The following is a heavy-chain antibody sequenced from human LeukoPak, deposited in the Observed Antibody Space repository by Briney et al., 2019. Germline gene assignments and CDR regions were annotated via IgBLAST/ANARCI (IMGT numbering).Heavy chain of an antibody. CDR3: ASRLALYNWNSLDY. V-gene: IGHV1-69*02. D-gene: IGHD1-7*01. Sequence: SVKVSCKAPGGTFSSYTISWVRQAPGQGLEWMGRIIPILGIANYAQKFQGRVTITADKSTSTAYMELSSLRSEDTAVYYCASRLALYNWNSLDYWGQGTLVTVSS. CDR1: GGTFSSYT. CDR2: IIPILGIA. J-gene: IGHJ4*02.